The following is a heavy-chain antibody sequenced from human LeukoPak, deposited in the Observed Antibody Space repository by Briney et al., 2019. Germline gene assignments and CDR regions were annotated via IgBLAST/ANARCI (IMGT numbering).Heavy chain of an antibody. V-gene: IGHV4-30-2*01. Sequence: SHTLSLTCAVSGGSISSGGYSWSWIRQPPGKGLEWIGYIYHSGSTYYNPSLKSRVTISVDRSKNQFSLKLSSVTAADTAVYYCARAVFDSSDYYQDYWGQGTLVTVSS. CDR2: IYHSGST. CDR3: ARAVFDSSDYYQDY. D-gene: IGHD3-22*01. J-gene: IGHJ4*02. CDR1: GGSISSGGYS.